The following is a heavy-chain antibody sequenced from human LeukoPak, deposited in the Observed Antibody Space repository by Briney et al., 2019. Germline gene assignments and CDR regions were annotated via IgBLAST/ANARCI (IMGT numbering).Heavy chain of an antibody. V-gene: IGHV1-69*13. CDR2: IIPIFGTA. D-gene: IGHD6-6*01. CDR1: GGTFSSYA. Sequence: SVKVSCKASGGTFSSYAISWVRQAPGQGLEWMGGIIPIFGTANYAQKFQGRVTITADESTSTAYMELSSLRSEDTAVYYCARGIAARRNLGYYYMDVWGKGTTVTVSS. J-gene: IGHJ6*03. CDR3: ARGIAARRNLGYYYMDV.